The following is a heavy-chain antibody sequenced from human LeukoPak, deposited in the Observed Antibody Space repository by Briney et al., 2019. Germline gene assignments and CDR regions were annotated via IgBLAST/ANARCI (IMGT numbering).Heavy chain of an antibody. V-gene: IGHV1-18*01. CDR1: GYTFTSYG. J-gene: IGHJ3*02. CDR3: ARGVVVAATPDAFDI. D-gene: IGHD2-15*01. CDR2: ISAYNGNT. Sequence: GASVKVFCKASGYTFTSYGISWVRQAPGQGLEWMGWISAYNGNTNYAQKLQGRVTMTTDTSTSTAYMELRSLRSDDTAVYYCARGVVVAATPDAFDIWGQGTMVTVSS.